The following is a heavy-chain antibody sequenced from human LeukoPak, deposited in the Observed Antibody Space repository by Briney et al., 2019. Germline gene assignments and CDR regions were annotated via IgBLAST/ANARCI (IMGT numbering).Heavy chain of an antibody. CDR2: ITGGTTSI. CDR1: GFTFSYYN. CDR3: ARDWAYGDSPPFH. D-gene: IGHD4-17*01. Sequence: GGSLRLSCAASGFTFSYYNMNWVRQAPGKGLEWVSSITGGTTSIHYADYYAASVKGRFTISRDNTKSSLFLQMNSLRAEDTAVYYCARDWAYGDSPPFHWGQGTLVTVSS. J-gene: IGHJ4*02. V-gene: IGHV3-21*01.